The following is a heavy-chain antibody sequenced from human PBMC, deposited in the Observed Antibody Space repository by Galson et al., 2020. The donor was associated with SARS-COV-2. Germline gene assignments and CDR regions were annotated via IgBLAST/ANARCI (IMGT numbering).Heavy chain of an antibody. CDR2: INSSGST. J-gene: IGHJ5*02. Sequence: SWIRQPPGKGLEWIGEINSSGSTNYNPSLKSRVTISVDTSKNQFSLKLSSVTAADTAVYYCARAVRGVIIKGFDWFDPWGQGTLVTVSS. V-gene: IGHV4-34*09. CDR3: ARAVRGVIIKGFDWFDP. D-gene: IGHD3-10*01.